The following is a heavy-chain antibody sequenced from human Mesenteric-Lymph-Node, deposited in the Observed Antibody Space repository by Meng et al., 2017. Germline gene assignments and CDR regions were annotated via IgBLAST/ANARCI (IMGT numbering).Heavy chain of an antibody. V-gene: IGHV3-23*01. CDR1: GFTFKYYA. Sequence: GESLKISCAASGFTFKYYAMSWVRQAPGKGLEWVSTIIASGGTTYYTDSVKGRFTISRDNAKNSLYLQMNSLRAEDTAVYYCARDMTTVRYWGQGTLVTVSS. CDR3: ARDMTTVRY. CDR2: IIASGGTT. D-gene: IGHD4-17*01. J-gene: IGHJ4*02.